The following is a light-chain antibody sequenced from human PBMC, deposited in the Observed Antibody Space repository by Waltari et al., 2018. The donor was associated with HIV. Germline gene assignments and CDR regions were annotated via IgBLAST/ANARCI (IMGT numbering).Light chain of an antibody. CDR3: QQYNSYSRA. V-gene: IGKV1-5*03. J-gene: IGKJ1*01. Sequence: DIQMTQSPSPLSASVGDSVIITCRASQSISSWLAWYQQKPGKAPKLLIYKASTLKSGVASRFSGSGSGTEFTLTISSLQPDDFATYYCQQYNSYSRAFGQGTKVEI. CDR2: KAS. CDR1: QSISSW.